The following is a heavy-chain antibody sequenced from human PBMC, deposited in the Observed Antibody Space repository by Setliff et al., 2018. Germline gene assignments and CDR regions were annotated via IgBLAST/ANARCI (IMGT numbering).Heavy chain of an antibody. V-gene: IGHV3-48*03. CDR3: ARETLPYYFDY. Sequence: GGSLRLSCAASGFTFSSYEMNWVRQAPGKGLEWVSYISSSGSTIYYADSVKGRFTISRDNAKNSLYLQMNSLRAEDTAVYYCARETLPYYFDYWGQGTLVTVSS. CDR2: ISSSGSTI. J-gene: IGHJ4*02. CDR1: GFTFSSYE.